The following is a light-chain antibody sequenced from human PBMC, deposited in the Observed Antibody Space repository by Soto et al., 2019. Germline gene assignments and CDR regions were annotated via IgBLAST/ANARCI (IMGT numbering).Light chain of an antibody. CDR2: DAF. CDR3: QQYKSYWT. V-gene: IGKV1-5*01. CDR1: QNIGGW. Sequence: DIQLTQSPSTLSASVVDRVTITCRASQNIGGWLAWYQQKPGKAPKLLMYDAFSLESGVPSRFSGSGSGTEFTLTISSLQTDDSATYYCQQYKSYWTFGQGTNVDI. J-gene: IGKJ1*01.